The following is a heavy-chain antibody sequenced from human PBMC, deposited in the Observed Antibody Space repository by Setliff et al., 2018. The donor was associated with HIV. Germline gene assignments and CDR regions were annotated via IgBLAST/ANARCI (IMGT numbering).Heavy chain of an antibody. CDR1: GGSISTYY. D-gene: IGHD6-19*01. CDR3: ARGSDTTGWSRYYYYMDV. J-gene: IGHJ6*03. V-gene: IGHV4-4*07. Sequence: SETLSLTCTVSGGSISTYYRTWIRQPAGKGLEWIGRIYTSGSTNYNPSLKSRVTMSVDTSKNQFSLKLSSVTAADTAMYYCARGSDTTGWSRYYYYMDVWGKGTTVTVSS. CDR2: IYTSGST.